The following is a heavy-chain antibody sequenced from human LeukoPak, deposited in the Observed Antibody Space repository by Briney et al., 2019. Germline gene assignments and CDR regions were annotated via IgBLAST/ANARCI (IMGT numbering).Heavy chain of an antibody. CDR2: ISAYNSNT. CDR1: GYTFTSDG. Sequence: ASVKVSCKASGYTFTSDGITWVRQAPGHGLEWMGWISAYNSNTNYAQKLQGRVTMTTDTSTSTAYMELRSLRSDDTAVYYCARAPLGGAGGIDNWGQGTLVTVSS. D-gene: IGHD3-16*01. V-gene: IGHV1-18*01. J-gene: IGHJ4*02. CDR3: ARAPLGGAGGIDN.